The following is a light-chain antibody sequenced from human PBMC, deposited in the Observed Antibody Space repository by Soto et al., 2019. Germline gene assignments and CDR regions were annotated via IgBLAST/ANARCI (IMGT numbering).Light chain of an antibody. CDR1: QSVHTF. CDR3: QHYGNSPPSVT. Sequence: EIVLTQSPDTLSLSPGEGASLSCRASQSVHTFLAWYQQKPGQAPRLLIYGASTRATGVPARFSGSGSGTDFTLTISSLEPEDFAVYYCQHYGNSPPSVTFGPGTKVD. CDR2: GAS. J-gene: IGKJ3*01. V-gene: IGKV3-11*01.